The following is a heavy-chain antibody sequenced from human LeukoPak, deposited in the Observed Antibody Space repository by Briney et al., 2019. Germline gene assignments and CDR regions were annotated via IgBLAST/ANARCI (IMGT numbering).Heavy chain of an antibody. CDR1: GFTFSSYG. V-gene: IGHV3-30*02. J-gene: IGHJ4*02. CDR2: IRSDGNYK. CDR3: AKQFLWFGELSHFDY. D-gene: IGHD3-10*01. Sequence: QAGGSLRLSCAASGFTFSSYGMHWVRQAPGKGLEWVAFIRSDGNYKYYADSVKGRFTISRDNSKNTLYLQMNGLRAEDTAVYYCAKQFLWFGELSHFDYWGQGTLFTVSS.